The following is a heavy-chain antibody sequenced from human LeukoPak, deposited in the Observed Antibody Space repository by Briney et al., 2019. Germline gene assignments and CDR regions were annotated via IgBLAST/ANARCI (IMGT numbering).Heavy chain of an antibody. D-gene: IGHD3-3*01. CDR3: ARVIFGVANDAFDI. CDR1: GGSISSGSYY. V-gene: IGHV4-61*02. CDR2: IYTSGST. J-gene: IGHJ3*02. Sequence: PSETLSLTCTVSGGSISSGSYYWSWIRQPAGKGLEWIGRIYTSGSTNYNPSLKSRVTISVDTSKNQFSLKLSSVTAADTAVYYCARVIFGVANDAFDIWGQGTMVTVSS.